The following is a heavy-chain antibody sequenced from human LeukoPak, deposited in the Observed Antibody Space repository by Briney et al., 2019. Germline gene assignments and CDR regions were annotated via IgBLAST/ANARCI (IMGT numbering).Heavy chain of an antibody. CDR1: GISLSNYA. Sequence: GGSLRLSCVVSGISLSNYAMTWVRQAPGKGLEWVSYISERGGSTTYADSMKGRFTISRDTSLNTLYLQMYNPRAEDTAVYFCAKRGVVIRGLLVIGYHQEAYHYDFWGQGVLVTAS. D-gene: IGHD3-10*01. CDR3: AKRGVVIRGLLVIGYHQEAYHYDF. V-gene: IGHV3-23*01. J-gene: IGHJ4*02. CDR2: ISERGGST.